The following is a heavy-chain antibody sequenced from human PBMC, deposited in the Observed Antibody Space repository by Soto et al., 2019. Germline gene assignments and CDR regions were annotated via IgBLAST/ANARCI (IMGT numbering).Heavy chain of an antibody. V-gene: IGHV3-23*01. CDR1: GFSFSSYA. CDR3: AGGGPSANSAFDI. D-gene: IGHD1-26*01. J-gene: IGHJ3*02. Sequence: PGGSLRLSCAASGFSFSSYAFSWVRQAPGKGLAWVSSVSRSGGSTYYADSVKGRYTSSRDSSRNTVYLQMNSLSPEDTAVYYCAGGGPSANSAFDIWGQGTLVTVSS. CDR2: VSRSGGST.